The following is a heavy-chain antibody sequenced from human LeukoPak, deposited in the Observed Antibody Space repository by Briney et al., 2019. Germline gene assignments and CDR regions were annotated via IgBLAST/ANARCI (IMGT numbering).Heavy chain of an antibody. Sequence: GGSLRLSCAASGFTFSDYYMSWIRQAPGKGLEWVSYISDRGTSMYYADSVKGRFTISRDNAKNSLYLQMNSLSAEDTAFYYCARSRGVVLAGGRFDPWGQGVLVTVSS. D-gene: IGHD2-15*01. CDR2: ISDRGTSM. CDR1: GFTFSDYY. CDR3: ARSRGVVLAGGRFDP. J-gene: IGHJ5*02. V-gene: IGHV3-11*01.